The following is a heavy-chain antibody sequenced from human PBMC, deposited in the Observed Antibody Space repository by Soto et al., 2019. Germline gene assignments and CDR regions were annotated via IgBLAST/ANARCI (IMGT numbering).Heavy chain of an antibody. CDR2: IYYSGST. Sequence: SETLSLTCTVSGGSISSSSYYWGWIRQPPGKGLEWIGSIYYSGSTYYNPSLKSRVTISVDTSKNQFSLKLSSVTAADTAVYYCARQRPYSTVTNKKEKYYYYYMDVWGKGTTVTVSS. CDR3: ARQRPYSTVTNKKEKYYYYYMDV. V-gene: IGHV4-39*01. CDR1: GGSISSSSYY. J-gene: IGHJ6*03. D-gene: IGHD4-17*01.